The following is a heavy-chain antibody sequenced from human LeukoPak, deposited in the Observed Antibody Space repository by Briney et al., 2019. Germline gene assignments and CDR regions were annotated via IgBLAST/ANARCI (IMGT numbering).Heavy chain of an antibody. D-gene: IGHD3-22*01. J-gene: IGHJ4*02. CDR3: ARLGGSSGYYLFDY. CDR1: GGSFSSSNYY. Sequence: SETLSLTCIVSGGSFSSSNYYWGWIRQPPGKGLEWIGSIYYSGSTYYNSSLKSRVTISVDTSKNQFSLKLSSVTAADTAVYYCARLGGSSGYYLFDYWGQGTLVTVSS. CDR2: IYYSGST. V-gene: IGHV4-39*01.